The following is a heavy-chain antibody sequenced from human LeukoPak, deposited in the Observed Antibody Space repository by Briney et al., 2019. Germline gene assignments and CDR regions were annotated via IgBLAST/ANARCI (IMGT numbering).Heavy chain of an antibody. J-gene: IGHJ4*02. D-gene: IGHD3-22*01. CDR3: AKDMTDSSGYYGGSCFDY. V-gene: IGHV3-9*01. Sequence: PGRSLRLSCAASGFTFDDYAMHWVRQAPGKGLELVSGISWNSGSLGYADSVKGRFTISRDNAKNSLYLQMNSLRAEDTALYYCAKDMTDSSGYYGGSCFDYWGQGTLVTVSS. CDR1: GFTFDDYA. CDR2: ISWNSGSL.